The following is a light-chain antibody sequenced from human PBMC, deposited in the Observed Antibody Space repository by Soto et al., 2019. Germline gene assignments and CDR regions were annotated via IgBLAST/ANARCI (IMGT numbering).Light chain of an antibody. CDR1: SGHSTYI. CDR2: LEGSGSY. J-gene: IGLJ2*01. Sequence: QLVLTQSSSASASLGSSVKLTCTLNSGHSTYIIAWHQHQPGKAPRYLLKLEGSGSYNKGSGVPDRFSGSSSGADRYLTISNLQSKDEAAYYCETWDSDTRVFGGGTKLTVL. CDR3: ETWDSDTRV. V-gene: IGLV4-60*03.